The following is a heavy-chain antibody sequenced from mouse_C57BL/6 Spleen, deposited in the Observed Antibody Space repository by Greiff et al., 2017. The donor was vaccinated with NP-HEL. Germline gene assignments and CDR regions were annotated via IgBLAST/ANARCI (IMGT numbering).Heavy chain of an antibody. J-gene: IGHJ3*01. CDR2: ISDGGSYT. V-gene: IGHV5-4*01. Sequence: EVKLVESGGGLVKPGGSLKLSCAASGFTFSSYAMSWVRQTPEKRLEWVAIISDGGSYTYYPDNVKGRFTISRDNAKNNLYLQMSHLKSEDTAMYYCARDKWVFAYWGQGTLVTVSA. CDR1: GFTFSSYA. D-gene: IGHD1-3*01. CDR3: ARDKWVFAY.